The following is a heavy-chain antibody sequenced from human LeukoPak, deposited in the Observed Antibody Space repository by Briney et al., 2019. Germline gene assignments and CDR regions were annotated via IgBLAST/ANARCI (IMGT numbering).Heavy chain of an antibody. CDR3: AATYYYDRGYDY. CDR1: GFTVSSNY. J-gene: IGHJ4*02. CDR2: ISGSGGST. D-gene: IGHD3-22*01. V-gene: IGHV3-23*01. Sequence: PGGSLRLSCAASGFTVSSNYMSWVRQAPGKGLEWVSAISGSGGSTYYADSVKGRFTISRDNSKNTLYLQMNSLRAEDTAVYYCAATYYYDRGYDYWGQGTLVTVSS.